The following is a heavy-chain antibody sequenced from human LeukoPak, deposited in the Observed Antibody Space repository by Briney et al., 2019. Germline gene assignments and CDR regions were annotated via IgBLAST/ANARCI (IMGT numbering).Heavy chain of an antibody. CDR3: ARARAFVWGSYRYIPYYFDP. Sequence: SETLSLTCAVYGDSFKNYYWTWIRQSPEKWLEWIGEINHGGLTSFNPSLESRLTLLVDTSKNQFSLNLRSVTAADTAVYFCARARAFVWGSYRYIPYYFDPWGQGTLVTVSS. D-gene: IGHD3-16*02. V-gene: IGHV4-34*01. CDR2: INHGGLT. CDR1: GDSFKNYY. J-gene: IGHJ5*02.